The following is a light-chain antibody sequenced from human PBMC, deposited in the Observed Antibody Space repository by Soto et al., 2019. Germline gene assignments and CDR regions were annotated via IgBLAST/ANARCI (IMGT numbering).Light chain of an antibody. J-gene: IGLJ1*01. CDR1: SSDVGSNNH. V-gene: IGLV2-23*01. CDR2: EAT. Sequence: QSVLTQPASVSGSPGQSITISCTGTSSDVGSNNHVSWYQQHPGKAPKLMIYEATQRPSGVSDRFSGSKSGNTASLTISGLQAEDEADYYCSSYAGSNTFDIFATGTKLTVL. CDR3: SSYAGSNTFDI.